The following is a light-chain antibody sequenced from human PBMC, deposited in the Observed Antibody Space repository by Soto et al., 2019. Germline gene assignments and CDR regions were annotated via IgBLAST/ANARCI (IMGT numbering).Light chain of an antibody. CDR2: DAS. V-gene: IGKV1-5*01. CDR3: QQYNSYSGT. J-gene: IGKJ2*01. CDR1: QSISSW. Sequence: DIQMTQSPSTLSASVGDRVTITCRASQSISSWLAGYQHKPGKAPKLLIYDASSLESGVPSRFSGSGSGSEFTLTISSLQPDDFATYYCQQYNSYSGTFGQGTQLEIK.